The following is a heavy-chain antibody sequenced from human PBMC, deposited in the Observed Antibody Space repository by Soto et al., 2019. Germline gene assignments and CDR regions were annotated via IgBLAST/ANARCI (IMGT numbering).Heavy chain of an antibody. J-gene: IGHJ4*02. D-gene: IGHD3-3*01. Sequence: EVQLVESGGGLVQPGGSLRLSCAASGFTFSSYWMHWVRQAPGKGLVWVSRINSDGSSTSYADSVKGRFTISRDNAKNTLYLQMNSLGAEDTAVYYCARGRNFYDFWSGYPAARDFDYWGQGTLVTVSS. V-gene: IGHV3-74*01. CDR1: GFTFSSYW. CDR2: INSDGSST. CDR3: ARGRNFYDFWSGYPAARDFDY.